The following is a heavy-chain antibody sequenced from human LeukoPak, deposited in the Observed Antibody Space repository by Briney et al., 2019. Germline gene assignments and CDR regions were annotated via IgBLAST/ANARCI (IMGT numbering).Heavy chain of an antibody. V-gene: IGHV4-34*01. CDR2: INHSGST. Sequence: PSETLSLTCAVYGGSFSGYYWSWIRQPRGQGLERIGEINHSGSTNYNPSLKSRVTISVDTSKNQFSLKLSSVTAADTAVYYCASDGSSGWYGWFDPWGQGTLVTVSS. CDR3: ASDGSSGWYGWFDP. CDR1: GGSFSGYY. J-gene: IGHJ5*02. D-gene: IGHD6-19*01.